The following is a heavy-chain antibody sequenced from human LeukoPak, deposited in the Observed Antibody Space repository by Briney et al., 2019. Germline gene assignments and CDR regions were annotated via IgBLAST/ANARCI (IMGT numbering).Heavy chain of an antibody. CDR3: ARMKDSSSWYFDL. V-gene: IGHV4-59*01. CDR1: GGSISSYY. J-gene: IGHJ2*01. D-gene: IGHD3-22*01. CDR2: IYYSGST. Sequence: SETLSLTCTVSGGSISSYYWSWIRQPPGKALEWIGYIYYSGSTNYNPSLKSRVTISVDTSKNQFSLKLNSVTAADTAVYYCARMKDSSSWYFDLWGRGTLVTVSS.